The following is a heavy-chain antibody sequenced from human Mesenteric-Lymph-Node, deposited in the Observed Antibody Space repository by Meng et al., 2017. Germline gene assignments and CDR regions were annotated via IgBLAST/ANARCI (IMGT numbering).Heavy chain of an antibody. V-gene: IGHV4-38-2*02. CDR1: GYSISSGYY. Sequence: SETLSLTCTVSGYSISSGYYWGWIRQPPGKGLEWIGYIYYSGSTNYNPSLKSRVTISVDTSKNQFSLKLSSVTAADTAVYYCARQRRDDYFDYWGQGTLVTVS. CDR2: IYYSGST. J-gene: IGHJ4*02. D-gene: IGHD5-24*01. CDR3: ARQRRDDYFDY.